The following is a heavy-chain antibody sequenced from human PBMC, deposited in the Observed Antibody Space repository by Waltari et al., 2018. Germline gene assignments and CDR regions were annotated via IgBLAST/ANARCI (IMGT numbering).Heavy chain of an antibody. Sequence: EVQLVESGGGLVKPGGSLRLSCAASGFTLSSYSMNWVRQAPGKGLEWVSSITRSSRDIYYADSVKGRFTISRDNAKNSLYLQMNSLRAEDTAVYYCARGVSGYSSYFDYWGQGTLVTVSS. D-gene: IGHD3-22*01. V-gene: IGHV3-21*01. CDR2: ITRSSRDI. J-gene: IGHJ4*02. CDR1: GFTLSSYS. CDR3: ARGVSGYSSYFDY.